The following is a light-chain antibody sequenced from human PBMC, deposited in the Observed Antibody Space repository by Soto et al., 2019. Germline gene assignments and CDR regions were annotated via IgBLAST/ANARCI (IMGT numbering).Light chain of an antibody. CDR3: MQSTQLPPT. CDR1: QSLLHITGETF. Sequence: DVVMTQTPLSLSVAPGQPASISCKSSQSLLHITGETFLFWYLQKPGQSPQLLIYEVSTRVSGVPDRFSDSGSGTDYTLKISRVETDEVGIYYCMQSTQLPPTCGQGTRLGIE. J-gene: IGKJ5*01. CDR2: EVS. V-gene: IGKV2D-29*02.